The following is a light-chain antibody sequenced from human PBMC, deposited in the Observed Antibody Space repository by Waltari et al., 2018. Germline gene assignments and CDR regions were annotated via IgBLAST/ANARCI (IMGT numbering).Light chain of an antibody. CDR1: SSNIGNNY. V-gene: IGLV1-51*02. J-gene: IGLJ7*01. CDR3: GTWDSSLSGAV. CDR2: ENY. Sequence: QSGLTQPPSLSAAPGQKVTISCSGTSSNIGNNYVAWYQQIPGTVPKLLIYENYKRPSGIPDRFSGYRSGTSATLVITGLLTGDEADYYCGTWDSSLSGAVFGGGTHLTVL.